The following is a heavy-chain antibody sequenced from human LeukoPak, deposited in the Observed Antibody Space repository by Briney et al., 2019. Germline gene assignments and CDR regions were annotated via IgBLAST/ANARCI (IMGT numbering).Heavy chain of an antibody. V-gene: IGHV1-2*02. J-gene: IGHJ6*04. CDR2: INPNSGGT. CDR1: GYTFTGYY. D-gene: IGHD4-17*01. Sequence: GASVKVSCKASGYTFTGYYMHWVRQAPGQGLEWMGWINPNSGGTNYAQKFQGRVTMTRDTSISTAYMELSRLRSEDTAVYYCARGADYGDYYYYYGMDVWGKGTTVTVSS. CDR3: ARGADYGDYYYYYGMDV.